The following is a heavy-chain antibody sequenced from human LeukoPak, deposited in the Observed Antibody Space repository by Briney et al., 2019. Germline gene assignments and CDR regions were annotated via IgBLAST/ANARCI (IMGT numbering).Heavy chain of an antibody. CDR1: GFTFGDYH. V-gene: IGHV3-11*01. J-gene: IGHJ2*01. Sequence: GGSLRLSCAASGFTFGDYHMSWIRQAPGKGLEWVSYISSSGSTTDYADSVKGRFTISRDNAKNSLYLQMNSLRAEDTAVYYCARDRTSTVWYFDLWGRGTQVTVSP. CDR3: ARDRTSTVWYFDL. D-gene: IGHD4-17*01. CDR2: ISSSGSTT.